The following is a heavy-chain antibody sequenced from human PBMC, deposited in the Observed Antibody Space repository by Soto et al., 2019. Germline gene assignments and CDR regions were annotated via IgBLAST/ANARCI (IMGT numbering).Heavy chain of an antibody. CDR1: GFTFSIYN. V-gene: IGHV3-23*01. Sequence: EVQLLESGGGLVQPGGSLRLSCVASGFTFSIYNMNWVRQAPGKGLEWVSVITGSGDYTNYADSVKGRFTISRDNSKNTLYLQMNSLSAEDTAVYFCARRITSSFAYWGQGTLVTVSS. D-gene: IGHD1-20*01. CDR2: ITGSGDYT. CDR3: ARRITSSFAY. J-gene: IGHJ4*02.